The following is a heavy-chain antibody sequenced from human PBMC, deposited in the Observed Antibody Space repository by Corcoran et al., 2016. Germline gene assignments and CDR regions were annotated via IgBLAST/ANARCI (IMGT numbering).Heavy chain of an antibody. CDR2: IIPIFGTA. J-gene: IGHJ6*02. V-gene: IGHV1-69*01. D-gene: IGHD2-15*01. Sequence: QVQLVQSGAAVKKPGSSVKVSCKASAGTFSSYAISWVRPAPGQGLEWMGGIIPIFGTANYAQKFQGRVTITADESTSTAYMELSSLGSEDPAVDYCASATRDCSGGSCFHSEVYYYYYGMDVWGQGTTVTVSS. CDR3: ASATRDCSGGSCFHSEVYYYYYGMDV. CDR1: AGTFSSYA.